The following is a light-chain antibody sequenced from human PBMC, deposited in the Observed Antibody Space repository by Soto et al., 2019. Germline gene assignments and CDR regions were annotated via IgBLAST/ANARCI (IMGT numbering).Light chain of an antibody. CDR1: QSVSSN. CDR2: GAS. J-gene: IGKJ2*01. V-gene: IGKV3-15*01. Sequence: EIVMTQSPATLSVSPGERATLSCRASQSVSSNLAWYQQKPGQAPRLLIYGASTRATGIPARFSGSGSGTEFTLTISSLHSEDVAVYYCQQYNNWPGTFGQGTKLEIK. CDR3: QQYNNWPGT.